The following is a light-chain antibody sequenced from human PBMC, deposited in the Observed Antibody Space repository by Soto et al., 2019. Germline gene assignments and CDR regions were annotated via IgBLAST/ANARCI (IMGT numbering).Light chain of an antibody. CDR2: HNT. V-gene: IGLV3-1*01. CDR3: QAWDSSTVI. J-gene: IGLJ2*01. Sequence: SSELTQPPSVSVSPGQTASITCSGDKLGDKYACWYQQKAGQSPVLVIYHNTKRPSGIPERFSGSTSGNTATLTISGTQAMDEADYYCQAWDSSTVIFGVGTKLTVL. CDR1: KLGDKY.